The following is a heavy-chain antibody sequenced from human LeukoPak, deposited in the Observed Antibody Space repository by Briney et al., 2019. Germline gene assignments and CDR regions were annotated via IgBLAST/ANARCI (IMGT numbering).Heavy chain of an antibody. D-gene: IGHD6-6*01. J-gene: IGHJ4*02. CDR3: ARHRAYSSSSPFDY. V-gene: IGHV4-59*08. Sequence: SETLSLACSVSGGSISSLYWSWIRQPPGKGLEWIGYTYYTGSTNYNPSLKSRVTMFVDMSKNQFSLRLSSVTAADTAVYYCARHRAYSSSSPFDYWGQGTLVTVSS. CDR1: GGSISSLY. CDR2: TYYTGST.